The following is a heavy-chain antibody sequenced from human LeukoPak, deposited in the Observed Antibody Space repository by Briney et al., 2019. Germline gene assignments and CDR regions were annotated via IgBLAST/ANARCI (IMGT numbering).Heavy chain of an antibody. CDR1: GFTFSNYW. J-gene: IGHJ4*02. Sequence: GGSLGLSCAASGFTFSNYWMSWVRQAPGKGLEWVANIKQDGSEKYYADSVKGRFTISRDNAKSSLYLQLNSLRVEDTAVYHCASTQTFDYWGQGTLVTVPS. V-gene: IGHV3-7*05. CDR2: IKQDGSEK. CDR3: ASTQTFDY.